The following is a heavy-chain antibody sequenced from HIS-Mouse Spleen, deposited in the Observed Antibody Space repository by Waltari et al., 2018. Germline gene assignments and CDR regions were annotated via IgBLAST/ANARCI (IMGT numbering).Heavy chain of an antibody. D-gene: IGHD1-26*01. CDR3: ARGSGRWELLLPNWFDP. Sequence: QVQLVQSGAEVKKPGASVKVSCKASGYTFTGYYMHWVRQAPGKGLEWMGWIKPNRGGTNYAQKVQGRVTMTRDTSISTAYMELSRLRSDDTAVYYCARGSGRWELLLPNWFDPWGQGTLVTVSS. CDR1: GYTFTGYY. J-gene: IGHJ5*02. CDR2: IKPNRGGT. V-gene: IGHV1-2*02.